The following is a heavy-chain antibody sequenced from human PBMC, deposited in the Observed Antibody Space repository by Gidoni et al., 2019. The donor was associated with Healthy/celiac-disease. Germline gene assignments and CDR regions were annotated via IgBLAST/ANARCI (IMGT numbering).Heavy chain of an antibody. CDR2: ISSSSSYI. D-gene: IGHD3-10*01. Sequence: EVQLVESGGGLVKPGGSLRLSCAASGFTFSSYSMNWVRQAPGKGLEWVSSISSSSSYIYYADSVKGRFTISRDNAKNSLYLQMNSLRAEDTAVYYCARYGYGSGTGAFDIWGQGTMVTVSS. V-gene: IGHV3-21*01. J-gene: IGHJ3*02. CDR3: ARYGYGSGTGAFDI. CDR1: GFTFSSYS.